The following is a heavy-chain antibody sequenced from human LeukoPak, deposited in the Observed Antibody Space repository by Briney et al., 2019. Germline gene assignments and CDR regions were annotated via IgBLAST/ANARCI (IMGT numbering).Heavy chain of an antibody. D-gene: IGHD4-11*01. CDR2: IWSDGTNR. CDR1: GFIFSHHG. J-gene: IGHJ4*01. Sequence: GGSLRLSCAASGFIFSHHGMHWVRQAPGQGLEWVAVIWSDGTNRFYADSVKGQFTISRDNSRNTVFLQMDSLRVKDTAIYYCARDAQRGFDYSNSLKYWGHGTLVTVSS. V-gene: IGHV3-33*01. CDR3: ARDAQRGFDYSNSLKY.